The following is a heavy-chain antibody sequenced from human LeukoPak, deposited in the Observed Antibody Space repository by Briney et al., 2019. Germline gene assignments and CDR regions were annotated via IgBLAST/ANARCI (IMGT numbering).Heavy chain of an antibody. CDR1: GYTFTNYG. D-gene: IGHD6-13*01. J-gene: IGHJ5*02. CDR2: ISPYNGNT. CDR3: ARSMAAPRSNWFDP. V-gene: IGHV1-18*01. Sequence: ASVKVSCKASGYTFTNYGITWVRQAPGQGFEWMGWISPYNGNTYYAQKFQGRVTMTTDTSTSTAYMELGNLRSDDTAVYYCARSMAAPRSNWFDPWGQGTLVAVSS.